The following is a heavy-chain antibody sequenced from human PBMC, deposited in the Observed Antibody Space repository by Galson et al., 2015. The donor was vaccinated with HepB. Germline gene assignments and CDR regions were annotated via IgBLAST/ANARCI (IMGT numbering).Heavy chain of an antibody. CDR2: ISAYNGNT. D-gene: IGHD5-24*01. CDR1: GCTFTSYG. J-gene: IGHJ1*01. Sequence: SVKVSCKASGCTFTSYGISWVRQAPGQGLEWMGWISAYNGNTKYSQKLQGRVTMTTDTSTSTAYMELSSLRSDDTAVYYCARVRCDGNGGFHHWGQGTLVTVSS. V-gene: IGHV1-18*01. CDR3: ARVRCDGNGGFHH.